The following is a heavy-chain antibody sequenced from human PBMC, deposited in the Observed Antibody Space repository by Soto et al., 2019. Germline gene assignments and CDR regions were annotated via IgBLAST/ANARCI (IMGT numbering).Heavy chain of an antibody. CDR3: ASQETASVSLYLSPFDS. V-gene: IGHV4-39*01. J-gene: IGHJ4*02. CDR1: GGSISTSRYY. D-gene: IGHD2-21*02. Sequence: SETLSLTCSVSGGSISTSRYYWAWLRQPPGKGLEWIGSMNYSGGRDYTPSLRSRVTISVDTSRNEVALKLTSMTAADTALYFCASQETASVSLYLSPFDSWGRGIMVTVSS. CDR2: MNYSGGR.